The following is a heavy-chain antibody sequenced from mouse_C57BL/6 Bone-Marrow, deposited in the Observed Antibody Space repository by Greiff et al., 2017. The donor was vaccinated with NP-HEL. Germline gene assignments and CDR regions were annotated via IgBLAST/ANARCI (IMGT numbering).Heavy chain of an antibody. CDR2: IRLKSDNYAT. D-gene: IGHD2-5*01. CDR1: GFTFSNYW. J-gene: IGHJ3*01. Sequence: EVKLVESGGGLVQPGGSMKLSCVASGFTFSNYWMNWVRQSPEKGLEWVAKIRLKSDNYATHYAESVKGRFTISRDDSISSVYLQMNNLRAEDTGIYYCTAYYSNPFAYWGQGTLVTVSA. CDR3: TAYYSNPFAY. V-gene: IGHV6-3*01.